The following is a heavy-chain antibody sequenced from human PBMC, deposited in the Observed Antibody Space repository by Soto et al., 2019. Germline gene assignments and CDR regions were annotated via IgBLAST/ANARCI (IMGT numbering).Heavy chain of an antibody. CDR1: GFTFSSYG. V-gene: IGHV3-30*03. D-gene: IGHD6-25*01. Sequence: GGSLRLSCAASGFTFSSYGMHWVRQAPGKGLEWVAVISYDGSNKYYADSVKGRFTISRDNSKNTLYLQMNSLRAEDTAVYYCAAGRLPRSAFDIWGQGTMVTVSS. CDR2: ISYDGSNK. CDR3: AAGRLPRSAFDI. J-gene: IGHJ3*02.